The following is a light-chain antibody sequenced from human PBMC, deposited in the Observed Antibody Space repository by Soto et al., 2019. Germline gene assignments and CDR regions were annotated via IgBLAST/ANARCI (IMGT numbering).Light chain of an antibody. CDR2: GAS. J-gene: IGKJ4*01. CDR3: QQYGSAPRT. V-gene: IGKV3-20*01. Sequence: EIVLTQSPGTLSLSPGERVTLSCRASQSVSSSYLALYQQKPGQAPRLLIYGASSRATGIPDRFSGSGSGTDFTLTINRLEPEDFAVYYCQQYGSAPRTFGGGTKWIS. CDR1: QSVSSSY.